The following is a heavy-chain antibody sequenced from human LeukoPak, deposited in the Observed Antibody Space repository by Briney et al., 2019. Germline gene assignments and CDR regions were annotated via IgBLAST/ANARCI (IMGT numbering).Heavy chain of an antibody. CDR3: AKDLLVSSSWYGGVDY. CDR2: ISGSGGST. D-gene: IGHD6-13*01. V-gene: IGHV3-23*01. CDR1: GFTFSSYA. Sequence: GGSLRLSCAASGFTFSSYAMTWARQAPGKGLEWVSAISGSGGSTYYADSVKGRFTISRDNSKNTLYLQMNSLRAEDTAVYYCAKDLLVSSSWYGGVDYWGQGTLVPVSS. J-gene: IGHJ4*02.